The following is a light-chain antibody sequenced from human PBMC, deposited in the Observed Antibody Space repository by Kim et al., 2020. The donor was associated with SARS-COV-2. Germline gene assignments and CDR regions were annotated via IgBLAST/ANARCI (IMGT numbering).Light chain of an antibody. CDR2: RDN. V-gene: IGLV3-1*01. J-gene: IGLJ1*01. CDR3: QAWDSSIYV. Sequence: SVSPGQTASITCCGDKLGDKYAPWYQQKPGQSPVVVIFRDNRRPSGIPERFSGSNSGNTATLTISGTQAMDEADYYCQAWDSSIYVFGTGTKVTVL. CDR1: KLGDKY.